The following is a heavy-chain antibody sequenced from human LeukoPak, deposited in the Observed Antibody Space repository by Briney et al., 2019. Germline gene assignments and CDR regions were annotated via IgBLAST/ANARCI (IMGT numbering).Heavy chain of an antibody. Sequence: GRSLRLSCAASGFTFGNSWVHWVRQAPGKGLVWVSLINADGSTATYADSVKGRFTVSRDNARNTLSLQMNSVTIEDTAVYYCVVVVEPPDSDGFDVWGQGTMITVSS. D-gene: IGHD1-14*01. CDR1: GFTFGNSW. V-gene: IGHV3-74*01. J-gene: IGHJ3*01. CDR2: INADGSTA. CDR3: VVVVEPPDSDGFDV.